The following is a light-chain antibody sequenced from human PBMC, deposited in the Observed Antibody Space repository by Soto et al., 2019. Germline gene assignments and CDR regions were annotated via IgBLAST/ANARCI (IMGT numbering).Light chain of an antibody. V-gene: IGKV1-39*01. J-gene: IGKJ3*01. CDR3: QQTYSIPFT. CDR2: GAS. CDR1: QYIRSH. Sequence: DIPMTQSPSSLSASVRDRITITCRASQYIRSHLNWYQQRPGKAPKLLIYGASNLQRGVPSRFSGSGSGTDFTLTIDSLQPEDFATYYCQQTYSIPFTFGPGTTVDIK.